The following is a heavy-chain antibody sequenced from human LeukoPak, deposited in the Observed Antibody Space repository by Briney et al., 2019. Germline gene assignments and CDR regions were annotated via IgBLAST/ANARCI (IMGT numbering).Heavy chain of an antibody. CDR1: GFTSSSYS. CDR3: ARESLSSDYNRAYFQH. V-gene: IGHV3-21*01. CDR2: ISSSSSYI. Sequence: GGSLRLSCAASGFTSSSYSMNWVRQAPGKGLEWVSSISSSSSYIYYADSVKGRFTISRDNAKNSLYLQMNSLRAEDTAVYYCARESLSSDYNRAYFQHWGQGTLVTVSS. J-gene: IGHJ1*01. D-gene: IGHD3-22*01.